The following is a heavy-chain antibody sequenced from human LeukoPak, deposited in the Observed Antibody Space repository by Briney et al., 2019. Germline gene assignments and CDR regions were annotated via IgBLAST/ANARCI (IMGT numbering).Heavy chain of an antibody. Sequence: GRSLRLSCAASGFTFSSYAMSWVRQAPGKGLEWVSAISGSGGSTYYADSVKGRFTISRDNSKNTLYLQMNSLRAEDTAVYYCAKAKGAYCGGDCYSAYWGQGTLVTVSS. V-gene: IGHV3-23*01. CDR1: GFTFSSYA. CDR3: AKAKGAYCGGDCYSAY. J-gene: IGHJ4*02. D-gene: IGHD2-21*02. CDR2: ISGSGGST.